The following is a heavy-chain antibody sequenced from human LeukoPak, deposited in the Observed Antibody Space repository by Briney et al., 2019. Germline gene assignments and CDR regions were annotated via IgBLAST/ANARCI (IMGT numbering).Heavy chain of an antibody. V-gene: IGHV1-24*01. J-gene: IGHJ6*03. D-gene: IGHD5-18*01. CDR3: AREERGRGYSYGTAQYYYYYYMDV. CDR2: FDPEDGET. Sequence: ASAKVSCKVSGYTLTELSMHWVRQAPGKGLEWMGGFDPEDGETIYAQKFQGRVTMTEDTSTDTAYMELSSLRSEDTAVYYCAREERGRGYSYGTAQYYYYYYMDVWGKGTTVTVSS. CDR1: GYTLTELS.